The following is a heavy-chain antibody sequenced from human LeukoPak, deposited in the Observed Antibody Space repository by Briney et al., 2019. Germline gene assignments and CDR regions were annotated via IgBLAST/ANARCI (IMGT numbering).Heavy chain of an antibody. D-gene: IGHD6-19*01. Sequence: PGGSLRLSCAASGFTFNIYNMNWVRQAPGKGLEWVSSISRSSSYIYYADSLKGRFTISRDNAKNSLYLQMNSLRAEDTAVYYCARGRQWPRAGGAEYFQHWGQGTLVTVSS. CDR1: GFTFNIYN. J-gene: IGHJ1*01. CDR2: ISRSSSYI. CDR3: ARGRQWPRAGGAEYFQH. V-gene: IGHV3-21*04.